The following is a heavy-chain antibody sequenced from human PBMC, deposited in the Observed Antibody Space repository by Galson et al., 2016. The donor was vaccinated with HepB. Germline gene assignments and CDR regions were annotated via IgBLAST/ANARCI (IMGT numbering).Heavy chain of an antibody. CDR1: GYSINSGYY. CDR3: ARCRDGYNYFVY. CDR2: IYHSGST. V-gene: IGHV4-38-2*01. Sequence: SETLSLTCAVSGYSINSGYYWAWIRQPPGKGLEWIGSIYHSGSTYYNPSLMGRVTISVDTSKNQFSLTLISMTAADTAVYYCARCRDGYNYFVYWGHGTLVTVSS. D-gene: IGHD5-24*01. J-gene: IGHJ4*01.